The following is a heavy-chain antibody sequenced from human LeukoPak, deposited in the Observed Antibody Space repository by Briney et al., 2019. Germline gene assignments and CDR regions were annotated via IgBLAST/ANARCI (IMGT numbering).Heavy chain of an antibody. V-gene: IGHV3-7*01. CDR1: GFTFSSDW. CDR2: IKQDGSEK. Sequence: GGSLRLSCAASGFTFSSDWMSGVRQAPGKGLEWVANIKQDGSEKYYVDSVKGRFTISRDNAKNSLYLQMNSLRAEDTAVYYCASEYYDFWSGYYTDNWFDPWGQGTLVTVSS. J-gene: IGHJ5*02. D-gene: IGHD3-3*01. CDR3: ASEYYDFWSGYYTDNWFDP.